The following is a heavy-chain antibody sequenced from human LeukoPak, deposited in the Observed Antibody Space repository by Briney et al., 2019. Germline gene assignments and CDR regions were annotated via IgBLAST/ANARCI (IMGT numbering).Heavy chain of an antibody. D-gene: IGHD2-2*01. CDR2: IYXSGST. Sequence: PSETLSLTCTVSGGSISSYYWSWIRQPPGKGLEWIGYIYXSGSTNYNPSLKSRVTISVDTSKNQFSLKLSSVTAADTAVYYCAXXVVVPAAXRRWYFDXWGRGTLVTVSS. CDR3: AXXVVVPAAXRRWYFDX. J-gene: IGHJ2*01. CDR1: GGSISSYY. V-gene: IGHV4-59*01.